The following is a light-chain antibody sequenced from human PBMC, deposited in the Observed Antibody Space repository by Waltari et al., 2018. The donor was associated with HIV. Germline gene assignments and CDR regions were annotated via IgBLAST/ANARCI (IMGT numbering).Light chain of an antibody. V-gene: IGLV2-23*02. CDR1: RRYIGTSDL. J-gene: IGLJ1*01. CDR2: EVP. Sequence: SALTPPAPLSGSPGHSITPPRSATRRYIGTSDLVSWFQQFPVKAPKLIIYEVPARPSGVSARFSGSKSGNTASLTISGLQAEDEADYYCFSYAGNGAYVFGTGTKVTVL. CDR3: FSYAGNGAYV.